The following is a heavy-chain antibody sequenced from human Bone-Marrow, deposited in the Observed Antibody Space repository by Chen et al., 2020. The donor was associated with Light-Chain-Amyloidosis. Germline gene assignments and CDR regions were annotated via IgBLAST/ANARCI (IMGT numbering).Heavy chain of an antibody. D-gene: IGHD3-22*01. CDR3: AKDANYYDSSGQFDY. V-gene: IGHV3-43*01. CDR1: GFTFDDYT. Sequence: EVQLVESGGVVVQPGGSLRLSCAASGFTFDDYTMHWVRQAPGKGLEWVSLISWDGGSTYYADSVKGRVTISRDNSKNSLYLQMNSLRTEDTALYYCAKDANYYDSSGQFDYWGQGTLVTVSS. J-gene: IGHJ4*02. CDR2: ISWDGGST.